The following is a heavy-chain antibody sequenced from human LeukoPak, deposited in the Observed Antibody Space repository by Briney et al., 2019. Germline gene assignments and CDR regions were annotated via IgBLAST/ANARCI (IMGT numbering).Heavy chain of an antibody. CDR2: NFFHDGST. V-gene: IGHV1-46*02. CDR3: AREDCSGGSCFSDWFDA. D-gene: IGHD2-15*01. CDR1: GYSFNSHH. J-gene: IGHJ5*02. Sequence: ASVKVSCKTSGYSFNSHHVHWVRQAPGQGLEWMGINFFHDGSTSNTQKFQGRVTMTRDTSTSTVYMELSSLRSEDTAVYYCAREDCSGGSCFSDWFDAWGQGTLVTVSS.